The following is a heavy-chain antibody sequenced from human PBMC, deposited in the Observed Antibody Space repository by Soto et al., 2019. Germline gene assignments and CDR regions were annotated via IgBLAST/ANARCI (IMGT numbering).Heavy chain of an antibody. CDR3: ARDSKWLIIKGNWFDS. Sequence: QVQLVQSGVEVKRPGASVKVSCKFSGYNFIDYGMTWVRQAPGQGLEWMGWISGSNGATNYAQKFQGRVTLTTDTSTNTAYMELRSLRKDDTAVYYCARDSKWLIIKGNWFDSWGQGTLVTVSS. J-gene: IGHJ5*01. D-gene: IGHD5-12*01. CDR2: ISGSNGAT. CDR1: GYNFIDYG. V-gene: IGHV1-18*04.